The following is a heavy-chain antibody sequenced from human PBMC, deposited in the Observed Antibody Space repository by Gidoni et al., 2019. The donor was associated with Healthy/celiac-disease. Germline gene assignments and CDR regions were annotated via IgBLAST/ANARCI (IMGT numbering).Heavy chain of an antibody. CDR3: AFVIVYCGGDCFTYYFDY. CDR2: ISGSGGST. D-gene: IGHD2-21*02. CDR1: GFTFSRYA. Sequence: EVQLLESGGGLVQPGGSLRLSCAASGFTFSRYAMSWVRQAPGQGLEGVSAISGSGGSTYYADSVKGRFTISRDNSKNTLYLQMNSLRAEDTAVYYCAFVIVYCGGDCFTYYFDYWGQGTLVTVSS. J-gene: IGHJ4*02. V-gene: IGHV3-23*01.